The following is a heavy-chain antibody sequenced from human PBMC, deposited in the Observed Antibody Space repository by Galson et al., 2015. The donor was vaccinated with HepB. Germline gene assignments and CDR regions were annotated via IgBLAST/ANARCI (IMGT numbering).Heavy chain of an antibody. Sequence: SLRLSCAASGFTFGDYAMSWFRQAPGKGLEWVGFIRSKAYGGTTEYAASVKGRFTISRDDSKSIAYLQMNSLKTEDTAVYYCTGSTPRGIYNWNDLGSPDDYWGQGTLVTVSS. D-gene: IGHD1-1*01. J-gene: IGHJ4*02. V-gene: IGHV3-49*03. CDR2: IRSKAYGGTT. CDR1: GFTFGDYA. CDR3: TGSTPRGIYNWNDLGSPDDY.